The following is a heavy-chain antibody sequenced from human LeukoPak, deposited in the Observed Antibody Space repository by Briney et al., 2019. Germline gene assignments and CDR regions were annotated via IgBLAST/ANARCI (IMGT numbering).Heavy chain of an antibody. CDR1: GYSISSGYY. CDR3: ARLVGATIHFDY. V-gene: IGHV4-38-2*02. Sequence: SETLSLTCTVSGYSISSGYYWGWIRQPPGKGLERIGSIYHSGSTYYNPSLKSRVTISVDTSKNQFSLKLSSVTAADTAVYYCARLVGATIHFDYWGQGTLVTVSS. D-gene: IGHD1-26*01. J-gene: IGHJ4*02. CDR2: IYHSGST.